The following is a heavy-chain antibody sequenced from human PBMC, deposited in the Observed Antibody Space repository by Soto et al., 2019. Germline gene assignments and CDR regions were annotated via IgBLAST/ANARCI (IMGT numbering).Heavy chain of an antibody. CDR1: GFTLSSYG. CDR2: IWYDGSNK. J-gene: IGHJ4*02. CDR3: AGALAGTFDY. D-gene: IGHD6-19*01. Sequence: GGALRLSCAASGFTLSSYGMHWVRQAPGKGLEWVAVIWYDGSNKYYADSVKGRFTISRDNSKNTLYLQMNSLRAEYTAVYYCAGALAGTFDYWGQGTLVTVS. V-gene: IGHV3-33*01.